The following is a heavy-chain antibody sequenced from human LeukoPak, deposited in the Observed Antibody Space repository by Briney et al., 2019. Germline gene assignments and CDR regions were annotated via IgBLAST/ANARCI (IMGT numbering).Heavy chain of an antibody. CDR3: AKSPVRLRLGELSPPGDY. J-gene: IGHJ4*02. CDR2: INAGNGNT. V-gene: IGHV1-3*01. CDR1: GYTFTSYA. Sequence: ASVKVSCKASGYTFTSYAMHWVRQAPGQRLERMGWINAGNGNTKYSQKFQGRVTITRDTSASTAYMELSSLRSEDTAVYYCAKSPVRLRLGELSPPGDYWGQGTLVTVSS. D-gene: IGHD3-16*02.